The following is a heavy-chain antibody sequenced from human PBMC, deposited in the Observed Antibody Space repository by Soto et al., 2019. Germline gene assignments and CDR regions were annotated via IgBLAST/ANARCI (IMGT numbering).Heavy chain of an antibody. CDR3: ARDGYYYDSSGYYYYFDY. CDR1: GGTFSSYA. J-gene: IGHJ4*02. D-gene: IGHD3-22*01. CDR2: IIPIFGTA. Sequence: SVKVSCKASGGTFSSYAISWVRQAPGQGLEWMGGIIPIFGTANYAQKFQGRVTITADESTSTAYMELSSLRSEDTAVYYCARDGYYYDSSGYYYYFDYWGQGTLVTVSS. V-gene: IGHV1-69*13.